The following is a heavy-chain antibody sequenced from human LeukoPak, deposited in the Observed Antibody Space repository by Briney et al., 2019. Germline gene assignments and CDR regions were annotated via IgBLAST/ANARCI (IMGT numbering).Heavy chain of an antibody. V-gene: IGHV3-74*01. J-gene: IGHJ3*02. CDR3: ARENGGLGATYAFDI. Sequence: GGSLRLSCAASGFTFSNYWMHWVRQAPGKGLVWVSRINTDGSSTSYVDSVKGRFTISRDNAKNTLYLQMNSLRAEDTAVYYCARENGGLGATYAFDIWGQGTMVTVSS. CDR2: INTDGSST. CDR1: GFTFSNYW. D-gene: IGHD1-26*01.